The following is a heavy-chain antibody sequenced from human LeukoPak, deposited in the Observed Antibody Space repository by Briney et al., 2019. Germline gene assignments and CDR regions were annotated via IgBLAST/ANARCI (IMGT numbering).Heavy chain of an antibody. Sequence: SETLSLTCTVSGDSISSYYCNWIRQPAGKGLEYIGRIYSNGSTKYNPSFKSRVTMSVDTSKNHFSLKLSSVTAADTAVYYCATTTSILAFDIWGQGTMVTVSS. J-gene: IGHJ3*02. D-gene: IGHD3-3*01. CDR3: ATTTSILAFDI. CDR1: GDSISSYY. V-gene: IGHV4-4*07. CDR2: IYSNGST.